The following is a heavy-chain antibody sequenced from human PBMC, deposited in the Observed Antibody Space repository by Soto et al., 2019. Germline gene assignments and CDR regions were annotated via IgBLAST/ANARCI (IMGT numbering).Heavy chain of an antibody. CDR3: TRDTRITIFGVAPDAFDI. Sequence: PGGSLRLSCTASGFTFGDYAMSWFRQAPGKGLEWVGFIRSKAYGGTTEYAASVRGRFTISRDDSKSIAYLQMNSLKTEDTAVYYCTRDTRITIFGVAPDAFDIWGQGTMVTVSS. D-gene: IGHD3-3*01. CDR1: GFTFGDYA. CDR2: IRSKAYGGTT. V-gene: IGHV3-49*03. J-gene: IGHJ3*02.